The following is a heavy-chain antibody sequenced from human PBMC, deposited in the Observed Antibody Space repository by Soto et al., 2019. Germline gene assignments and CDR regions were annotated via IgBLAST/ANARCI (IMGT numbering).Heavy chain of an antibody. CDR2: MSYDVSNN. J-gene: IGHJ4*02. D-gene: IGHD6-6*01. V-gene: IGHV3-30-3*01. Sequence: QVQLVESGGGVVQPGRSLRLSCATSGFIFSSFTMHWVRQAPGKGLEWVAVMSYDVSNNYSADSVKGRFTISRDNSKNTLYLQMNSLRAEDTAVYYGARDRIGRPLDYWGQGTLVTVSS. CDR3: ARDRIGRPLDY. CDR1: GFIFSSFT.